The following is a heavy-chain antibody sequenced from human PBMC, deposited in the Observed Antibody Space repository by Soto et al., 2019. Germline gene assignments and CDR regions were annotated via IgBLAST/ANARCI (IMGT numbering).Heavy chain of an antibody. V-gene: IGHV4-39*01. CDR3: ARGSITIFGVVFDY. CDR2: IYYSGST. Sequence: SETLSLTCTVSGGSISSSSYYWGWIRQPPGKGLEWIGSIYYSGSTYYNPSLKSRVTISVDTSKNQFSLKLSSVTAADTAVYYCARGSITIFGVVFDYWGQGTLVTVSS. D-gene: IGHD3-3*01. J-gene: IGHJ4*02. CDR1: GGSISSSSYY.